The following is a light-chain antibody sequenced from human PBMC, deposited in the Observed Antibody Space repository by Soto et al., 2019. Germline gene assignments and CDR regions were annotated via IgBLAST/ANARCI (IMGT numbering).Light chain of an antibody. CDR1: QGISSY. Sequence: AIRMTQSPSSLSASTVDMVTITFLASQGISSYLAWYQQTPGKAPKLLIYAASTLQSGVPSRFSGSGSGTDFTLTISCLQSEDFATYYCQQYYSYPINCGQGTRLEIK. CDR3: QQYYSYPIN. CDR2: AAS. J-gene: IGKJ5*01. V-gene: IGKV1-8*01.